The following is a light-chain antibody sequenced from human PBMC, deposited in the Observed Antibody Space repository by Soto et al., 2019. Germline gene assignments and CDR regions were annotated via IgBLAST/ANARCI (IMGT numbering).Light chain of an antibody. CDR2: GTS. V-gene: IGKV3-15*01. J-gene: IGKJ1*01. Sequence: EVLMTQFPATLSVSPGERVTLSCRASQSVRGDLAWFQQKPGKSPRLLIYGTSTRASGVPDRFSGSGSGTDFTLTINSLRSEDFAVYYCQQCNNWPWTFGHGTTVESK. CDR1: QSVRGD. CDR3: QQCNNWPWT.